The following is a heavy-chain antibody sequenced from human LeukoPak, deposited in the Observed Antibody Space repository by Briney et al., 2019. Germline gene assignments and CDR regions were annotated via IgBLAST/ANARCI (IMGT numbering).Heavy chain of an antibody. Sequence: GASVKVSCKASGYTCTSYGISWVRQAPGQGLEWMGWISAYNGNTNYAQKLQGRVTMTTDTSTSTAYMELRSLRSDDTAVYYCARDQSSSGSIFNFDYWGQGTLVTVSS. CDR1: GYTCTSYG. V-gene: IGHV1-18*01. CDR2: ISAYNGNT. CDR3: ARDQSSSGSIFNFDY. J-gene: IGHJ4*02. D-gene: IGHD6-19*01.